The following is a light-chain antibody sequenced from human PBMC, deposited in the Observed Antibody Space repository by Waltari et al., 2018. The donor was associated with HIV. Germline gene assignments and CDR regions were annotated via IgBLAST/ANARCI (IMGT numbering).Light chain of an antibody. V-gene: IGKV3-11*01. Sequence: EVVLTQSPATLSLSPGERATLSCRASQSVGNSLGWYQQKPGQAPRLLIYDTSKRATGISARFSGSGSGTDFTLTISSLEPEDFAVYYWQQSNNWLTFGGGTKLEIK. CDR1: QSVGNS. CDR2: DTS. J-gene: IGKJ4*01. CDR3: QQSNNWLT.